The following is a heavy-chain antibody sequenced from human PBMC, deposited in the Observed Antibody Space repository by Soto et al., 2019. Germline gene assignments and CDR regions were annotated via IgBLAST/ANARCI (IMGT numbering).Heavy chain of an antibody. CDR1: GFIFSDYS. CDR3: ARVYYESRGPTKYRAFDF. D-gene: IGHD3-22*01. V-gene: IGHV3-7*01. Sequence: TGVSLRLSCAASGFIFSDYSMSWVRQSPGKGLEGVANIKQDGGEEDYVDSVKGRLTISRDNAKNSLYLQMNSLRAEDTAVYYCARVYYESRGPTKYRAFDFWGQGTMVTVSS. CDR2: IKQDGGEE. J-gene: IGHJ3*01.